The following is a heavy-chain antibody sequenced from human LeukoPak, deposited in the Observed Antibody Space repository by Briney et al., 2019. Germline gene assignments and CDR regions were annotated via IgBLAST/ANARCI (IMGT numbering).Heavy chain of an antibody. CDR2: ISWNSGSI. J-gene: IGHJ4*02. D-gene: IGHD6-19*01. CDR3: AKEPSSGWYGGYFDY. Sequence: PGGSLRLSCAASGFTFDDYAMHWVRQAPGKGLEWVSGISWNSGSIGYADSVKGRFTISRDNAKNSLYLQMSSLRAEDTALYYCAKEPSSGWYGGYFDYWGQGTLVTVSS. CDR1: GFTFDDYA. V-gene: IGHV3-9*01.